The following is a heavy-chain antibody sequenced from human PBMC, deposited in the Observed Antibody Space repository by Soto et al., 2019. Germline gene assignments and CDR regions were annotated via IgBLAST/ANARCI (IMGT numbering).Heavy chain of an antibody. CDR3: ARDLGYCASDGYFDY. CDR1: GFSFSDYY. V-gene: IGHV3-11*01. Sequence: PGGSLRLSCAGSGFSFSDYYMSWIRQAPGKGLEWVSYISSSGDIIYYADSVKGRFTISRDNAKNSLYLQMNSLRAEDTAVYYCARDLGYCASDGYFDYWGQGTVVTVSS. D-gene: IGHD3-22*01. J-gene: IGHJ4*02. CDR2: ISSSGDII.